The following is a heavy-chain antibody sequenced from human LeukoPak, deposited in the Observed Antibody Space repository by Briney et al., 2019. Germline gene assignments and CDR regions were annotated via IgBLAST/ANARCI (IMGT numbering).Heavy chain of an antibody. V-gene: IGHV4-39*07. CDR3: ARDLDFTVDY. CDR2: IYYSGST. CDR1: GGSISSSSYY. J-gene: IGHJ4*02. Sequence: LETLSLTCTVSGGSISSSSYYWGWIRQPPGKGLEWIGSIYYSGSTYYNPSLKSRVTISVDTSKNQFSLKLSSVTAADTAVYYCARDLDFTVDYWGQGTLVTVSS. D-gene: IGHD3-3*01.